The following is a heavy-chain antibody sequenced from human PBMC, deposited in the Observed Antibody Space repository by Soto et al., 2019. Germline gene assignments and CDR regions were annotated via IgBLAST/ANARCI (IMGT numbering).Heavy chain of an antibody. CDR1: GFTFSSYW. CDR2: INRDGSRT. CDR3: ARDETQTFRGYVYYYGVDV. Sequence: GGSLRLSCAASGFTFSSYWMHWVRQAPGKGLVWVSRINRDGSRTSYADSVMGRFTISRANAKNTLYLQMNNLRAEDMAVYFCARDETQTFRGYVYYYGVDVWGQGTTVTVSS. V-gene: IGHV3-74*01. D-gene: IGHD3-22*01. J-gene: IGHJ6*02.